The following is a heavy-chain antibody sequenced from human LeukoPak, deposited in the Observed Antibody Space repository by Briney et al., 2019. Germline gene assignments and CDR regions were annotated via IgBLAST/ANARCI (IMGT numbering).Heavy chain of an antibody. CDR3: AKDRWDGSYSLSYYYYYLDV. CDR2: IRSGGSTN. D-gene: IGHD1-26*01. Sequence: GGYLRLNWAGSGFTVSSYGMQRGRQAPGKGLEWVAFIRSGGSTNYYADSVKGRFTISSAISKYTLYLQMNSLRAEDTAVYYCAKDRWDGSYSLSYYYYYLDVWGKGTTVTISS. V-gene: IGHV3-30*02. J-gene: IGHJ6*03. CDR1: GFTVSSYG.